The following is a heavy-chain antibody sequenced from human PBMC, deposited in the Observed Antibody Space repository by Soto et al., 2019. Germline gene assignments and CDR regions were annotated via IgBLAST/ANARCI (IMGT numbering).Heavy chain of an antibody. CDR1: AGSFSHYY. J-gene: IGHJ3*02. D-gene: IGHD6-19*01. CDR2: IKHSGSS. V-gene: IGHV4-34*01. CDR3: ARGGSSDWQVALDI. Sequence: SETLSLTCAVYAGSFSHYYWNWIRQSPGKGLEWIGKIKHSGSSNYSPSLRSRVSISVDMSKNQFSLRLTSVTAADTAVYYCARGGSSDWQVALDIWGQGTMVTVSS.